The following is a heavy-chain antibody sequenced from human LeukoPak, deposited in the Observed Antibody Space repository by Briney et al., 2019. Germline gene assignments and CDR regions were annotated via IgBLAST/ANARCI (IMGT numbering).Heavy chain of an antibody. Sequence: GGSLRLSCAASGFTFDDYTMHRVRQAPGKGLEWVSLISWDGGSTYYADSVKGRFTISRDNSKNSLYLQMNSLRAEDTAVYYCAREGGATNYYYYYMDVWGKGTTVTVSS. CDR3: AREGGATNYYYYYMDV. D-gene: IGHD1-26*01. CDR2: ISWDGGST. J-gene: IGHJ6*03. CDR1: GFTFDDYT. V-gene: IGHV3-43*01.